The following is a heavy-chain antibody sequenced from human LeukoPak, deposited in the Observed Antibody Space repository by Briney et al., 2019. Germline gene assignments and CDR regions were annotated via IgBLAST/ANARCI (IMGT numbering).Heavy chain of an antibody. D-gene: IGHD4-23*01. CDR1: GFTFDDYA. J-gene: IGHJ6*02. V-gene: IGHV3-66*01. CDR2: IYRVGST. Sequence: PGGSLRLSCAASGFTFDDYAMSWVRQAPGKGLEWVSIIYRVGSTFYADSVEGRFTISRDNSKNTLYLQMNSLRVEDTAIYYCARDGGNNSWYGMDVWGQGTTVTVSS. CDR3: ARDGGNNSWYGMDV.